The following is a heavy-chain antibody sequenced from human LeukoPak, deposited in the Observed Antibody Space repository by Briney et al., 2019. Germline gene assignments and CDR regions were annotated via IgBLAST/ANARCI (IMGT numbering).Heavy chain of an antibody. CDR3: ARDAYHSGDLDQ. V-gene: IGHV3-30*02. Sequence: GGSLRLSCAASGFTFSNHIMHWVRQAPGKGLEGVSFIRFDGTNRHYVDSVKGRFTISRDNPNNMLYLQMNSLKFDDTAVYYCARDAYHSGDLDQWGEGTLVIVSS. D-gene: IGHD3/OR15-3a*01. CDR1: GFTFSNHI. CDR2: IRFDGTNR. J-gene: IGHJ4*02.